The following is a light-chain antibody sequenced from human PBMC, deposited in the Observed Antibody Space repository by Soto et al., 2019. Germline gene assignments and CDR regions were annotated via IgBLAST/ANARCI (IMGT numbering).Light chain of an antibody. CDR2: PAS. V-gene: IGKV1-6*01. J-gene: IGKJ1*01. CDR1: QGIRND. CDR3: LQDINYPWT. Sequence: AIHMSQSPSSLSASVGDRVTITCRASQGIRNDLGWYQQKPGKAPKLLIYPASSLRSGVPSRFSGSGSGTDFTLAISSLQPEDSATYYCLQDINYPWTFGQGTRVDNK.